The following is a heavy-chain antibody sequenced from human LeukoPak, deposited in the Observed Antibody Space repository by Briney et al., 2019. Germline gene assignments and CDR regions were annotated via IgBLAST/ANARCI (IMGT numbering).Heavy chain of an antibody. CDR2: IYPGDADT. V-gene: IGHV5-51*01. Sequence: GESLKISCKGSGYSFTSYCIGWVRQMTGKGLEGMGIIYPGDADTLYSPSFQGQVTISADKSISTAYLQWSSLKASDTAMYYCARHTPYCSSTSCYRSGWFDPWGQGTLVTVSS. CDR1: GYSFTSYC. J-gene: IGHJ5*02. CDR3: ARHTPYCSSTSCYRSGWFDP. D-gene: IGHD2-2*01.